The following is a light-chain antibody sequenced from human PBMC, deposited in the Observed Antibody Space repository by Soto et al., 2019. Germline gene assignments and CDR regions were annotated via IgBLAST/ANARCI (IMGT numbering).Light chain of an antibody. CDR3: QQIYSTSSIT. V-gene: IGKV1-39*01. CDR2: AAS. Sequence: DIQITQAPSSLTASVGDRVTITCRASQTISYYLNWYQQKPGNAPKLLIYAASSLQSGVPSRFSGSGSGTDYTLTISSLQPEDSATYYCQQIYSTSSITFGQGTRLEIK. J-gene: IGKJ5*01. CDR1: QTISYY.